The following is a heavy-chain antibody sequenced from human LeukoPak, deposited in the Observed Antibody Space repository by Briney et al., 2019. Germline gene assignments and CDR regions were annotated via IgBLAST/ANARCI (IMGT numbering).Heavy chain of an antibody. J-gene: IGHJ4*02. Sequence: GGPLRLSCAASGFTFIKAWMAWVRQAPGKGLEGFGRFKDKAHGGTIEYAAPVKGRFTISRDDSKNTLYLQMNSLKTEDTAVYYCTADGVGVEGATYDNWGQGTLVSVSS. V-gene: IGHV3-15*01. CDR3: TADGVGVEGATYDN. CDR1: GFTFIKAW. D-gene: IGHD1-26*01. CDR2: FKDKAHGGTI.